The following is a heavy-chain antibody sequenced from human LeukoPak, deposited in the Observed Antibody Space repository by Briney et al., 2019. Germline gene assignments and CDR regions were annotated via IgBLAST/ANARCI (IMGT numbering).Heavy chain of an antibody. D-gene: IGHD3-10*01. V-gene: IGHV1-24*01. Sequence: GASVKVSCKVSGYTLSGLSMYWVRQGPGKGLEWMGSFDHENDETTYAQKFQGRISMTEDGTTQTAYMELRNLRSEDTAVYYCATDGSGRYSVDCWGQGTLVSVSS. CDR3: ATDGSGRYSVDC. CDR1: GYTLSGLS. CDR2: FDHENDET. J-gene: IGHJ4*02.